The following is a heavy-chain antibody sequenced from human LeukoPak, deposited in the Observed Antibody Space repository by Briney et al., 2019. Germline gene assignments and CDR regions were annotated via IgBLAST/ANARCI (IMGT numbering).Heavy chain of an antibody. CDR2: IYYSGST. J-gene: IGHJ4*02. V-gene: IGHV4-59*08. CDR1: GGSINSYY. CDR3: ARLGIGVVPSAMLGDYYFDY. Sequence: TSETLSLTCTVSGGSINSYYWSWIRQTPGKGLEWIGYIYYSGSTNYNPSLKSRVTISVDTSKNQFSLKLTSVAAADTAVYYCARLGIGVVPSAMLGDYYFDYWGQGTLVTVSS. D-gene: IGHD2-2*01.